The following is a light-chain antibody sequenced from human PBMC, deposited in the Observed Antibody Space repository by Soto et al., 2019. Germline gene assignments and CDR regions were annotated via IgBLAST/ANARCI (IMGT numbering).Light chain of an antibody. V-gene: IGLV2-14*02. Sequence: QSALTQPASVSGSPGQSITISCTGTSSDVGSYNLVSWYQQHPGKAPKLMIYEGSKRPSGVSNRFSGSKSGNTASLTISGLQADDEADYYCSTHTTSGALQVFGTGTKLTVL. CDR2: EGS. CDR1: SSDVGSYNL. J-gene: IGLJ1*01. CDR3: STHTTSGALQV.